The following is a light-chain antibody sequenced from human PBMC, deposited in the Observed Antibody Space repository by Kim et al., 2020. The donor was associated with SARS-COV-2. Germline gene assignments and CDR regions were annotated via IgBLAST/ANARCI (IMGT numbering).Light chain of an antibody. Sequence: ASVGDRVTNPCRASQSVSGWLNWYQQKPGKAPHLLIYRTSTLQTGVPPRFSGSASGTDFTLTINTLQPEDFATYYCQQSYNFPRTFGQGTKVDIK. J-gene: IGKJ1*01. V-gene: IGKV1-39*01. CDR1: QSVSGW. CDR3: QQSYNFPRT. CDR2: RTS.